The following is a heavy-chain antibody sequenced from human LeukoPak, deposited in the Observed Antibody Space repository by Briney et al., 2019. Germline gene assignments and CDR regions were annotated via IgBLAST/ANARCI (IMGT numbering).Heavy chain of an antibody. D-gene: IGHD3-22*01. CDR3: ASKDDSSGYGLDP. CDR2: ISWNSGSI. J-gene: IGHJ5*02. V-gene: IGHV3-9*01. Sequence: GRSLRLSCAASGFTFDDYAMHWVRQAPGKGLVWVSGISWNSGSIGYADSVKGRFTISRDNAKNSLYLQMNSLRAEDTALYYCASKDDSSGYGLDPWGQGTLVTVSS. CDR1: GFTFDDYA.